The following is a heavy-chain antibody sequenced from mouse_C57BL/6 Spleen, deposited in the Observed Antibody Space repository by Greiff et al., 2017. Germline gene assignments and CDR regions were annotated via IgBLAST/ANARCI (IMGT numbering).Heavy chain of an antibody. CDR2: IDPETGGT. J-gene: IGHJ3*01. CDR3: TRSDDGLFFAY. V-gene: IGHV1-15*01. D-gene: IGHD2-3*01. CDR1: GYTFTDYE. Sequence: QVQLKQSGAELVRPGASVTLSCKASGYTFTDYEMHWVKQTPVHGLEWIGAIDPETGGTAYNQKFKGKAILTADKSSSTAYMELRSLTSEDSAVYYCTRSDDGLFFAYWGQGTLVTVSA.